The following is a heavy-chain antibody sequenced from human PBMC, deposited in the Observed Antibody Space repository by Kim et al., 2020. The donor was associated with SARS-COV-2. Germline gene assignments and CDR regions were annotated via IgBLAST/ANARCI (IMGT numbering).Heavy chain of an antibody. V-gene: IGHV3-30*03. CDR2: ISYGSTNR. CDR1: GFNFNAFG. D-gene: IGHD2-21*01. J-gene: IGHJ6*01. Sequence: GGSLRLSCTTSGFNFNAFGFHWVRQAPGKGLEWVAMISYGSTNRYFLESVKGRFTVSRDSSKSTAFLQMNSLRPEDTAIYFCARPRVRYWAHPDHHGLDV. CDR3: ARPRVRYWAHPDHHGLDV.